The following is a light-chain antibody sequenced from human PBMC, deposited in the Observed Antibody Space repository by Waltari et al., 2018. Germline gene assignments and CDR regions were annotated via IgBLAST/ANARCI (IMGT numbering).Light chain of an antibody. CDR2: AAS. J-gene: IGKJ4*01. CDR3: QQYNRWPPLT. CDR1: QSIDNN. Sequence: EVVMTQSPATLSVSPGERVTLSCKASQSIDNNLAWYQQKPGQAPRLLIYAASTRATGVLARFGGSGSGPRFTVTISRLQSEDCAVFYCQQYNRWPPLTFGGGTKVEIK. V-gene: IGKV3-15*01.